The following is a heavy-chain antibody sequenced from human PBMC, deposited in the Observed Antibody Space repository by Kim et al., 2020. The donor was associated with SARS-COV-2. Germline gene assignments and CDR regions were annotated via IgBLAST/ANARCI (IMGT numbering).Heavy chain of an antibody. CDR2: I. D-gene: IGHD3-10*01. J-gene: IGHJ3*02. Sequence: IDYAVSVKSRITIDADTAKNRLSLQLSSVTPEDTSVYYCARDRGPRPFDIWGQGTMVTVYS. CDR3: ARDRGPRPFDI. V-gene: IGHV6-1*01.